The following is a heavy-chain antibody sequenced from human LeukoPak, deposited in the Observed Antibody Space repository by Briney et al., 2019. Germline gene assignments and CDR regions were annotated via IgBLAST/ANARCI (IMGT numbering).Heavy chain of an antibody. CDR1: GYTFTGYY. J-gene: IGHJ5*02. Sequence: ASVKVSCKASGYTFTGYYMHWVRQAPGQGLEWMGWISPNSGGTNYAQKFQGRVTMTRDTSISTAYMELSRLRSDDTVVYYCARDRRVGSSSVNWFDPWGQGTLVTVSS. CDR3: ARDRRVGSSSVNWFDP. CDR2: ISPNSGGT. D-gene: IGHD6-6*01. V-gene: IGHV1-2*02.